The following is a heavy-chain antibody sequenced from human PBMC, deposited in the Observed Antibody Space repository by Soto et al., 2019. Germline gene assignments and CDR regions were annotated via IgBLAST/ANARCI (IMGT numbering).Heavy chain of an antibody. CDR2: IGTNGADK. D-gene: IGHD4-17*01. Sequence: GGSLRPSSAASVINFSTYPMSWYRRSPGKALEWVSTIGTNGADKQYADFVKGRFTVSRDRSDGTLSLQMNSLRAEDTAVYYCAADYLRHNSLNGYYYSYGMDVWGQGSTVTVSS. V-gene: IGHV3-23*01. J-gene: IGHJ6*02. CDR3: AADYLRHNSLNGYYYSYGMDV. CDR1: VINFSTYP.